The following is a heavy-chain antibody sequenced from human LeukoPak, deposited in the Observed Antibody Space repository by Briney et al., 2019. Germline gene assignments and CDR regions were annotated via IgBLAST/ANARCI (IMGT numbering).Heavy chain of an antibody. J-gene: IGHJ4*02. Sequence: PGRSLRLSCAASGFTFDSYALHWVRQAPGKGLEWLAIITYDGTNKYYADSVKGRFTISRDNSKNTLFLQMNSLRAEDTAVYYCARVEYSSSPHFDYWGQGTLVTVSP. CDR3: ARVEYSSSPHFDY. CDR2: ITYDGTNK. V-gene: IGHV3-30-3*01. CDR1: GFTFDSYA. D-gene: IGHD6-6*01.